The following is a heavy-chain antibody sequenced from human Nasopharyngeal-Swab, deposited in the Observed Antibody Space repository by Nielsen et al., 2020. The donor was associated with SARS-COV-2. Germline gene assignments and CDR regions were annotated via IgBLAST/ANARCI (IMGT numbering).Heavy chain of an antibody. V-gene: IGHV4-39*07. CDR1: GGSISSSSYY. J-gene: IGHJ4*02. CDR3: AKVLWFGELYY. Sequence: SETLSLTCTVSGGSISSSSYYWGWIRQPPGKGLEWIGSIYHSGSTNYNPSLKSRVTISVEKSKNQFSLKLSSVTAADTAVYYCAKVLWFGELYYWGQGTLVTVSS. D-gene: IGHD3-10*01. CDR2: IYHSGST.